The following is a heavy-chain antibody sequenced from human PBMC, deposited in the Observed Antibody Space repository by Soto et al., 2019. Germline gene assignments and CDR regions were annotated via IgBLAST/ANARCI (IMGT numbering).Heavy chain of an antibody. CDR2: IYSGGST. D-gene: IGHD6-19*01. Sequence: GGSLRLSCAASGFTVSSNYMSWVRQAPGKGLEWVSVIYSGGSTYYADSVKGRFTISRHNSKNTLYLQMNSLRAEDTAVYYCARDSSGWRPWVFDIWGQGTMVTVSS. CDR3: ARDSSGWRPWVFDI. CDR1: GFTVSSNY. V-gene: IGHV3-53*04. J-gene: IGHJ3*02.